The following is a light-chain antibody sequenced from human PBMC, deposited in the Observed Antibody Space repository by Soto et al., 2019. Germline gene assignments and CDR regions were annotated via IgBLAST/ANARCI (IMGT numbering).Light chain of an antibody. V-gene: IGLV2-23*02. J-gene: IGLJ3*02. CDR1: RSDVGSYNS. Sequence: QSALTQPASVSGSPGESITISCTGTRSDVGSYNSIAWYQQHPGKAPRVMIFEVTKRPSGISNRFSGSKSGSTASLTISGLQAEDEADYVCFSYAGDSTWVFGGGTKVTVL. CDR2: EVT. CDR3: FSYAGDSTWV.